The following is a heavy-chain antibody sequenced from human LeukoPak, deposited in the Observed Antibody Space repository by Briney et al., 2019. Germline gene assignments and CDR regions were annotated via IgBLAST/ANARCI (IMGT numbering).Heavy chain of an antibody. J-gene: IGHJ4*02. CDR1: GAYFTNYY. CDR3: ARGTLMWFGAKMEYYFDS. CDR2: SSYTGNT. Sequence: SETLSLTCTVSGAYFTNYYWSFIRQPPGKGLEWIGFSSYTGNTNYNPSLKSRVTISLDMSKNQFSLSLKSVIAADTAMYYCARGTLMWFGAKMEYYFDSWGQGTPLTVSS. V-gene: IGHV4-59*01. D-gene: IGHD3-10*01.